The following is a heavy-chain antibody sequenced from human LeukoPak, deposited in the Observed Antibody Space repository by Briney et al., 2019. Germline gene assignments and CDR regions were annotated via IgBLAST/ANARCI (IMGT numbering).Heavy chain of an antibody. CDR1: GFTFSRSA. Sequence: PGGSLRLSCAASGFTFSRSAMTWVRQTPGKGLDWVSSISSSGNTYYAVSVKGRLTISRDNSKNMLYLQMNSLRAEDTAVYYCVKGRIAEDGLDFWGQGTLVIVSS. J-gene: IGHJ4*02. CDR2: ISSSGNT. D-gene: IGHD6-13*01. V-gene: IGHV3-23*01. CDR3: VKGRIAEDGLDF.